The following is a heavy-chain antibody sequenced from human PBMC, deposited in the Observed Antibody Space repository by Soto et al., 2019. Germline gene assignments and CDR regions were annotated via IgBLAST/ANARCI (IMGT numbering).Heavy chain of an antibody. D-gene: IGHD2-21*02. CDR3: ARSVVVVTALDY. Sequence: ASVKVSCKASGYTFTSYGISWVRQAPGQGLEWMGWISAHNGNTKYAQKLQGRVTMTTDTSTSTAYMELRSLRSDDTAVYYCARSVVVVTALDYWGQGTLVTVSS. J-gene: IGHJ4*02. CDR1: GYTFTSYG. CDR2: ISAHNGNT. V-gene: IGHV1-18*01.